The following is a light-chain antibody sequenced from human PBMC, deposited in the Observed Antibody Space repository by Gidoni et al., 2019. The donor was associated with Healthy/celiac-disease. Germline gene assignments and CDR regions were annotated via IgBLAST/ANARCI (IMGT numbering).Light chain of an antibody. CDR1: SSDVGGYTY. CDR3: SSYAGSNNLV. Sequence: QSALTQPPSATGSPGQSVTISCTGTSSDVGGYTYVSWYQQHPGKAHKLMIYEVSKLPSGVPDRFSGSKSGNTASLTVSGLQAEDEADYYCSSYAGSNNLVFGGGTKLTVL. CDR2: EVS. J-gene: IGLJ2*01. V-gene: IGLV2-8*01.